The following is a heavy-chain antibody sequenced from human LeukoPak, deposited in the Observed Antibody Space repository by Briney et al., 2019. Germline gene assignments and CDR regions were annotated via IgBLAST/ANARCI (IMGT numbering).Heavy chain of an antibody. V-gene: IGHV4-61*01. J-gene: IGHJ6*02. D-gene: IGHD7-27*01. CDR2: IYYSGST. Sequence: PSETLSLTCTVSGGSVSSGSYYWSWIRQPPGKGLEWVGYIYYSGSTNYNPSLKSRVTISVDTSKNQFSRKLSSVTAADTAVYYCARSDWGRYGMDVWGQGTTVTVSS. CDR1: GGSVSSGSYY. CDR3: ARSDWGRYGMDV.